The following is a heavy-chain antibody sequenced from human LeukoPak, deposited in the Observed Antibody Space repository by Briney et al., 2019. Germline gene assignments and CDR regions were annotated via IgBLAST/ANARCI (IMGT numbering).Heavy chain of an antibody. J-gene: IGHJ2*01. Sequence: SETLSLTCTVSGGSISSGGYYWSWIRQHPGKCLEWIGYIYYSGSTYYNPSLKSRVTISVDTSKNQFSLKLSSVTAADTAVYYYARGPWGSSGYYSLRWYFDLWGRGTLVTVSS. CDR2: IYYSGST. V-gene: IGHV4-31*03. D-gene: IGHD3-22*01. CDR1: GGSISSGGYY. CDR3: ARGPWGSSGYYSLRWYFDL.